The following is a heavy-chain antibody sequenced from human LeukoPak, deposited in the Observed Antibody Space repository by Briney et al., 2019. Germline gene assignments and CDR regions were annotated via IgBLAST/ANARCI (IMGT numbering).Heavy chain of an antibody. CDR2: ITSSGSTM. J-gene: IGHJ4*02. V-gene: IGHV3-11*04. CDR3: ARAASFWTYYFDY. Sequence: GGSLRLSCAASGFSFSDSYMSWIRPAPGKGLKWVSYITSSGSTMYYADSVKGRFTVSRDNAKNSLYLQMNSLRAEDTAVYFCARAASFWTYYFDYWGQGSLVTVSS. CDR1: GFSFSDSY. D-gene: IGHD3/OR15-3a*01.